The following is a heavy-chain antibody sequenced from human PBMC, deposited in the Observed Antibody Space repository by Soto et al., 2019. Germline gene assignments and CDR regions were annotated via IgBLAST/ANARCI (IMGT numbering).Heavy chain of an antibody. J-gene: IGHJ4*02. CDR2: INHSGST. Sequence: SETLSLTCAVYGGPFSGYYWSWIRQPPGKGLEWIGEINHSGSTNYNPSLKSRVTISVDTSKNQFSLKLSSVTAADTAVYYCVGLRYCSGGSCYGPDYWGQGTLVTVSS. V-gene: IGHV4-34*01. D-gene: IGHD2-15*01. CDR1: GGPFSGYY. CDR3: VGLRYCSGGSCYGPDY.